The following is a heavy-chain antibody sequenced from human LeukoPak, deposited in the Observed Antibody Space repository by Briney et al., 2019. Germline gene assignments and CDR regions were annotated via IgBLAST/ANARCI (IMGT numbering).Heavy chain of an antibody. CDR2: IYHSGST. D-gene: IGHD6-13*01. CDR3: ARGSRYNWFDP. Sequence: SETLSLTCTVSGYSISSGYYWGWIRQPPGKGLEWIGSIYHSGSTYYNPSLKSRVTISIDTSKNQFSLKLSSVTAADTAVYYCARGSRYNWFDPWGQGTLVTVSS. V-gene: IGHV4-38-2*02. J-gene: IGHJ5*02. CDR1: GYSISSGYY.